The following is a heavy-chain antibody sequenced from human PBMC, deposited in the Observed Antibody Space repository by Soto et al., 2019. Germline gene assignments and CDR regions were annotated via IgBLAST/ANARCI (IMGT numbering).Heavy chain of an antibody. J-gene: IGHJ4*02. Sequence: EVQLVESGGGLVQPGGSLRISCAASGFTFSSYSMNWVRQAPGKGLEWVADISSSSRTIYYADSVEGRITISRDNAKNSLYLQMNSLRDEDTAVYYCAREKSWIGYYFDYWGQGTLVTVSS. CDR2: ISSSSRTI. D-gene: IGHD2-2*03. CDR1: GFTFSSYS. V-gene: IGHV3-48*02. CDR3: AREKSWIGYYFDY.